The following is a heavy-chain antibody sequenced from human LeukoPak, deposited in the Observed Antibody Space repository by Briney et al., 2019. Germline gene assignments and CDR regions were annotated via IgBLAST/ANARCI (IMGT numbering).Heavy chain of an antibody. V-gene: IGHV4-31*03. J-gene: IGHJ4*02. CDR1: GGSISSGGYY. CDR3: ARVGRGYCTNGVCYIFDY. Sequence: PSETLSLTCTVSGGSISSGGYYWGWIRQHPGKGLEWVGYIYYSGSTYYNPSLKSRVTISVGTSKNQFSLKLSSVTAADTAVYYCARVGRGYCTNGVCYIFDYWGQGTLVTVSS. CDR2: IYYSGST. D-gene: IGHD2-8*01.